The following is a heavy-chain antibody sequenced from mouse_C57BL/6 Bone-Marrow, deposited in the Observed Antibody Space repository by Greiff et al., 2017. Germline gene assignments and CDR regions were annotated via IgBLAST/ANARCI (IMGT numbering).Heavy chain of an antibody. CDR3: ARYYYGFAY. J-gene: IGHJ3*01. CDR2: IYPRSGNT. V-gene: IGHV1-81*01. D-gene: IGHD1-1*01. Sequence: QVQLQQSGAELARPGASVKLSCKASGYTFTSYGISWVKQRTGQGLEWIGEIYPRSGNTYYNEKFKGKATLTADKSSSTAYMQFSSLTSEDSAIYYCARYYYGFAYWGQGTLVTVSA. CDR1: GYTFTSYG.